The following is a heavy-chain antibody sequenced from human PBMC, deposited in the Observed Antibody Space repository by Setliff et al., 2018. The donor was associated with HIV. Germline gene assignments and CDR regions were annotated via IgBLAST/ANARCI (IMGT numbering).Heavy chain of an antibody. J-gene: IGHJ4*02. D-gene: IGHD6-13*01. CDR3: ARSVAGTLVWSL. Sequence: PSETLSLTCAVSGASISSNNWWRWIRQPPGKGLEWIGYICDSGITKYSPSLKSRVTISVDRSKNQFSLKLSSVTAADTAVYYCARSVAGTLVWSLWGQGTLVTVSS. CDR1: GASISSNNW. V-gene: IGHV4-61*05. CDR2: ICDSGIT.